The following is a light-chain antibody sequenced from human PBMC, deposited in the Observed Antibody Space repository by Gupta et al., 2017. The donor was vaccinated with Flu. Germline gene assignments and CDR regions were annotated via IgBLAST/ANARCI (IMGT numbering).Light chain of an antibody. CDR2: EVN. CDR1: SSDVGGYNY. Sequence: SARTQPPSASGSPGQSVTIACTGTSSDVGGYNYFTWYQPHPGKALKLMIYEVNRRPAGVPDRFSGSKSANTASLTVSALQAEEDADYYCHSNAGSNICAFGTGTKITVL. J-gene: IGLJ1*01. CDR3: HSNAGSNICA. V-gene: IGLV2-8*01.